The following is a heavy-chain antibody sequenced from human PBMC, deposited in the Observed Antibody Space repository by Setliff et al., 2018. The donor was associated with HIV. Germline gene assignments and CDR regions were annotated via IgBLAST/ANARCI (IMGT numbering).Heavy chain of an antibody. D-gene: IGHD2-15*01. CDR3: ARSRGDIVMMVAAHWYFDL. CDR1: GASISSNSYY. Sequence: PSETLSLTCSVSGASISSNSYYWGWIRQPPGKGLEWVGSIYYNGNTFYNQSLQSRVTISVDKSQNQFSLKLSSVTAADTAVYYCARSRGDIVMMVAAHWYFDLWGRGTLVTVSS. J-gene: IGHJ2*01. V-gene: IGHV4-39*07. CDR2: IYYNGNT.